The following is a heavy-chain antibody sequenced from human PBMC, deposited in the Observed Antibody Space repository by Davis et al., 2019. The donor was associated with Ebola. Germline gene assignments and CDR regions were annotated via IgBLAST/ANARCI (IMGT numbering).Heavy chain of an antibody. CDR3: ASGAGWLIDY. V-gene: IGHV3-7*03. D-gene: IGHD6-19*01. J-gene: IGHJ4*02. Sequence: PGGSLRLSCTASGFTFSSHWVNWVRQTPGKGLEWVAIIKQDGSETKYVDSMRGRFTISRDNAKNSVSLHMSSLRAEDTGKYYCASGAGWLIDYWGQGILVTVSS. CDR2: IKQDGSET. CDR1: GFTFSSHW.